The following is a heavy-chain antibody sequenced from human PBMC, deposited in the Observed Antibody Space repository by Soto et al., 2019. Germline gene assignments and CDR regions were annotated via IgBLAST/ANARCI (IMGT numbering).Heavy chain of an antibody. V-gene: IGHV1-18*01. D-gene: IGHD3-3*01. CDR1: GYTFTSYG. J-gene: IGHJ4*02. CDR3: ARVLSGFKDHHFDY. Sequence: EASVKVSCKASGYTFTSYGISWVRQAPGQGLEWMGWISAYNGNTNYAQKLQGRVTMSVDTSKNQFSLNLNSVTAADTAVYYCARVLSGFKDHHFDYWGQGILVTVSS. CDR2: ISAYNGNT.